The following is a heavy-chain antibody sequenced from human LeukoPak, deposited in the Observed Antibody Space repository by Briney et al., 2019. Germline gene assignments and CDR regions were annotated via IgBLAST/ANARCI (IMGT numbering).Heavy chain of an antibody. Sequence: SETLSLTCTVSGGSFSSHYWNWIRQPPGKGLEWIGYIYYSGSTNYNPSLKSRVTISVDTSKNQFSLKLSSVTAADTAVYYCARGPTYYYDSSGYYHFDYWGQGTLVTVSS. CDR2: IYYSGST. D-gene: IGHD3-22*01. V-gene: IGHV4-59*11. J-gene: IGHJ4*02. CDR1: GGSFSSHY. CDR3: ARGPTYYYDSSGYYHFDY.